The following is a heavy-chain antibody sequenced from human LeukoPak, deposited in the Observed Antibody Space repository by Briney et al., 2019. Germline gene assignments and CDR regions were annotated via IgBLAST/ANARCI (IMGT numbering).Heavy chain of an antibody. CDR3: AKDHRWLVAFSGGPDY. Sequence: PGGSLRLSCAASGFTFSSYGMHWVRQAPGKGLEWVAVISYDGSNKYYVGSVKGRFTISRDNSKNTLYLQMNSLRAEDTAVYYCAKDHRWLVAFSGGPDYWGQGTLVTVSS. D-gene: IGHD3-16*02. V-gene: IGHV3-30*18. CDR2: ISYDGSNK. CDR1: GFTFSSYG. J-gene: IGHJ4*02.